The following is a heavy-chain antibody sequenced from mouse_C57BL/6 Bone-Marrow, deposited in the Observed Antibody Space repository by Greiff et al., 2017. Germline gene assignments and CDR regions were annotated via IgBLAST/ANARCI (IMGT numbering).Heavy chain of an antibody. D-gene: IGHD1-1*01. CDR3: TDMSYVWFAY. CDR2: IAPENGDT. J-gene: IGHJ3*01. V-gene: IGHV14-4*01. CDR1: GFNIKDDY. Sequence: DVKLQESGAELVRPGASVKLSCTASGFNIKDDYMLWVKQRPEQGLEWIGWIAPENGDTAYASKLQGKATITADTSSNTAYLQLSSLTSEDTAVYYCTDMSYVWFAYWGQGTLVTVSA.